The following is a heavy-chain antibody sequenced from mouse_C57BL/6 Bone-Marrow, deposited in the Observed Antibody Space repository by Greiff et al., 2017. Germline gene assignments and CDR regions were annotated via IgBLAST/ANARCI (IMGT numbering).Heavy chain of an antibody. CDR2: IVLNSGGT. D-gene: IGHD2-1*01. CDR3: VYWALAMDY. J-gene: IGHJ4*01. CDR1: GYTFTSYW. Sequence: QVQLKQPGAELVKPGASVKLSCKASGYTFTSYWMYWVKQRPGRGLVWLGRIVLNSGGTKYNETLKSKATLTVDKPSSTAYMQLSSLTSEDSAVYYCVYWALAMDYWGQGTSVTVSS. V-gene: IGHV1-72*01.